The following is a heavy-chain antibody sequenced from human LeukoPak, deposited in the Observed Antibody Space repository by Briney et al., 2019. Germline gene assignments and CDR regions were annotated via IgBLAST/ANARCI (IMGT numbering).Heavy chain of an antibody. D-gene: IGHD3-22*01. CDR1: GGTFSSYA. V-gene: IGHV1-69*05. J-gene: IGHJ4*02. CDR2: IIPIFGTA. Sequence: GASVKVSCKASGGTFSSYAISWVRQAPGQGLEWMGGIIPIFGTANYAQKFQGRVTVTRDTSTSTVYMELSSLRSEDTAVYYCARSYYDLLATFDYWGQGTLVTVSS. CDR3: ARSYYDLLATFDY.